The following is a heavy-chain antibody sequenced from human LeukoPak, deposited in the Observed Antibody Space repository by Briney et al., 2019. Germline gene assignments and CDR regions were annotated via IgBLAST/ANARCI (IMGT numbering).Heavy chain of an antibody. D-gene: IGHD3-10*01. CDR1: GFTFSSYW. J-gene: IGHJ4*02. V-gene: IGHV3-7*01. CDR2: IKQDGSEK. Sequence: GGSLRLSCAASGFTFSSYWMSWVRQAPGKGLEWVANIKQDGSEKYYVDSVKGRFTISRDNAKNSLYLQMNSLRAEDTAVYYCARQFGSGSYPYYFDYWGQGTLVTVSS. CDR3: ARQFGSGSYPYYFDY.